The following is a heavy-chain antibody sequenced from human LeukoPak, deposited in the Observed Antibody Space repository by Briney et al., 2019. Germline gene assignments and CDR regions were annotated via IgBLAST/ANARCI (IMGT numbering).Heavy chain of an antibody. D-gene: IGHD6-13*01. CDR1: GFTFSSYS. CDR3: AKGRSSWYVGNWFDP. CDR2: ISSSSSYI. J-gene: IGHJ5*02. V-gene: IGHV3-21*04. Sequence: TGGSLRLSCAASGFTFSSYSMNWVRQAPGKGLEWVSSISSSSSYIYYADSVKGRFTISRDNSKNTLYLQINSLRAEDTAVYYCAKGRSSWYVGNWFDPWGQGTLVTVSS.